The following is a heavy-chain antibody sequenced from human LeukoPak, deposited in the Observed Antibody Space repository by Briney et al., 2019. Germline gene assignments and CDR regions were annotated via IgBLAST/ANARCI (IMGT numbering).Heavy chain of an antibody. Sequence: ASVKVSCKASGYTFTGYYMHWVRQAPGQGLEWMGWINPNSGGTNYAQKFQGRVTMTRDTSISTAYMDLARLRSDDTAVYYCAVGLDIAMPGKVPTGGGQGTLVTVSS. J-gene: IGHJ4*02. CDR2: INPNSGGT. D-gene: IGHD6-19*01. CDR3: AVGLDIAMPGKVPTG. V-gene: IGHV1-2*02. CDR1: GYTFTGYY.